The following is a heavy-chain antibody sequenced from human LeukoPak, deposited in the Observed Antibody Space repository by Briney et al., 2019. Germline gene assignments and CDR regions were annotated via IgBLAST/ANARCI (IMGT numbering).Heavy chain of an antibody. CDR1: GFTFSSYW. Sequence: GGSLRLSCAASGFTFSSYWMTWVRQAPGKGLEWVAVISYDGSNKYYADSVKGRFTISRDNSKNTLYLQMNSLRAEDTAVYYCARVRCGGDCYSSPLDYWGQGTLVTVSS. J-gene: IGHJ4*02. D-gene: IGHD2-21*02. CDR3: ARVRCGGDCYSSPLDY. CDR2: ISYDGSNK. V-gene: IGHV3-30*01.